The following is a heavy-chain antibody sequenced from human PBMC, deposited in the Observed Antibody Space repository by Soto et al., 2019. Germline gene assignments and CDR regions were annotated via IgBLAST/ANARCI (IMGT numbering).Heavy chain of an antibody. CDR2: IYPGDSDT. D-gene: IGHD2-21*02. Sequence: PGESLKISCKGSGYSFTSYWIGWVRQMPGKGLEWMGIIYPGDSDTRYSPSFQGQVTISADKSISTAYLQWSSLKASDTAMYYFASAPPYCGCHCSFACWGQGTLVTVSS. J-gene: IGHJ4*02. CDR1: GYSFTSYW. V-gene: IGHV5-51*01. CDR3: ASAPPYCGCHCSFAC.